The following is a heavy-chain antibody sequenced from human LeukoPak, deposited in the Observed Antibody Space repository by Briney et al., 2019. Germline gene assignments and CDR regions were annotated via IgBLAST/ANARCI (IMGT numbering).Heavy chain of an antibody. J-gene: IGHJ4*02. Sequence: PGRSLRLSCAASGFTFSSYAMHWVRQAPGKGLEWVAVISYDGSNKYYADSVKGRLTISRDNSKNTLYLQMNSLRAEDTAVYYCARGSIAAPTYYFDYWGQGTLVTVSS. CDR2: ISYDGSNK. D-gene: IGHD6-6*01. CDR1: GFTFSSYA. CDR3: ARGSIAAPTYYFDY. V-gene: IGHV3-30*01.